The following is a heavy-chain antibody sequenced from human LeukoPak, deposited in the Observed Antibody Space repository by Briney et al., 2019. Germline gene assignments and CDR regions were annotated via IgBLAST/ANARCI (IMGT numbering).Heavy chain of an antibody. CDR1: GFTFGDYA. CDR3: PRNGLDIWYYFDY. J-gene: IGHJ4*02. Sequence: PGGSLRLSCTASGFTFGDYAMSWVRQAPGKGLEWVSAISGSGGSTYYADSVKGRFTISRDNSKNTLYLQMNSLRAEDTAVYYCPRNGLDIWYYFDYWGQGTLVTVSS. CDR2: ISGSGGST. V-gene: IGHV3-23*01. D-gene: IGHD2-2*03.